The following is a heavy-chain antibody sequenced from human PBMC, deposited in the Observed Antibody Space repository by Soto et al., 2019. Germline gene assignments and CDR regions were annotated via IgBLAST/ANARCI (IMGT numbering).Heavy chain of an antibody. D-gene: IGHD2-15*01. J-gene: IGHJ6*03. CDR3: AKDIPLCDIVVVVAATLYYYYYYMDV. CDR1: GFTFDDYA. V-gene: IGHV3-9*01. Sequence: GGSLRLSCAASGFTFDDYAMHWVRQAPGKGLEWVSGISWNSGSIGYADSVKGRFTISRENAKNSLYLQMNSLRAEDTALYYCAKDIPLCDIVVVVAATLYYYYYYMDVWGKGTTVTVSS. CDR2: ISWNSGSI.